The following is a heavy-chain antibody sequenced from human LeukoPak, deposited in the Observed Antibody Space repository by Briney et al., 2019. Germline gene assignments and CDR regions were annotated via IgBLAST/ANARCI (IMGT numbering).Heavy chain of an antibody. CDR1: GFAFSDHY. CDR2: IRNKANSYTP. J-gene: IGHJ5*02. V-gene: IGHV3-72*01. CDR3: ARGPRAPGNAWDRFDP. Sequence: PGGSLRLSCAASGFAFSDHYMDWVRQAPGKGLEWVGRIRNKANSYTPQYAASVKGRFTISRDDSKNSLSLEMNSLRTEDTAVYYCARGPRAPGNAWDRFDPWGQGTLVTVSS. D-gene: IGHD3-16*01.